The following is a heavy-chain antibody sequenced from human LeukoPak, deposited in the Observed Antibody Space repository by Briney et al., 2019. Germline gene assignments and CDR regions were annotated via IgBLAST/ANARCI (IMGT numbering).Heavy chain of an antibody. CDR1: GGSFSAYY. CDR2: INHSGST. V-gene: IGHV4-34*01. J-gene: IGHJ5*02. CDR3: APPPYYYEANGCSVA. D-gene: IGHD3-22*01. Sequence: PSETLSLTCDVNGGSFSAYYWSWIRQPPGKGLEWIGEINHSGSTNYNPSLKSRVTISVDTSKNQFSLKLSSVTAADTAVYYCAPPPYYYEANGCSVAWGQGTLVTVSS.